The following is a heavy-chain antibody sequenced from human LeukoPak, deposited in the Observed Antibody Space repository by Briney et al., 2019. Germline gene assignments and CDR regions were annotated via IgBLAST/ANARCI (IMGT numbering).Heavy chain of an antibody. V-gene: IGHV3-11*04. CDR1: GFTFSDYY. CDR3: ASHPAYCSGASCEWGVGGYFDY. Sequence: GGSLRLSCAASGFTFSDYYMSWIRQAPGKGLEWVSYISSGTTKYYADSVKGRFTISRDNAKTSLYLQMDSLRAEDTALYYCASHPAYCSGASCEWGVGGYFDYWGQGTLVTVSS. CDR2: ISSGTTK. J-gene: IGHJ4*02. D-gene: IGHD2-15*01.